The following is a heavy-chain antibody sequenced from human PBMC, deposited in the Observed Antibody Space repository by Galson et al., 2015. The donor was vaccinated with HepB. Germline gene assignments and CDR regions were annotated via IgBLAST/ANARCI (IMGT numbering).Heavy chain of an antibody. D-gene: IGHD3-22*01. J-gene: IGHJ5*02. CDR1: GYTFTDYY. CDR2: VDPQDGET. Sequence: VKVSCKVFGYTFTDYYMHWAQQAPGKGLEWLGQVDPQDGETIYAEKFQDRVTISADTSTGTAYMELISLRSEDTAVYYCYTYYYDPSGYSPWGQGTLVTVSS. V-gene: IGHV1-69-2*01. CDR3: YTYYYDPSGYSP.